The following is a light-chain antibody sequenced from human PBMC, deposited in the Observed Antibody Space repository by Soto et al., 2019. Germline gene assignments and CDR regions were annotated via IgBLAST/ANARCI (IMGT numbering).Light chain of an antibody. CDR1: QSVSSSH. Sequence: EVVLTQSPGTLSLSPGERATLSCRASQSVSSSHLAWYQHKPGQAPRLLIYAASSRATGSPDRFSGGGSGTEFTLTISSLQSEDFAVYYCQQYNNWPPWTFGQGTKVDIK. CDR3: QQYNNWPPWT. J-gene: IGKJ1*01. CDR2: AAS. V-gene: IGKV3D-15*01.